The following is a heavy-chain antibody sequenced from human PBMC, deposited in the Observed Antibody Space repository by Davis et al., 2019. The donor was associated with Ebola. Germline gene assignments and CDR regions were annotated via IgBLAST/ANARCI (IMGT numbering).Heavy chain of an antibody. CDR3: ARDTVGGTMGY. CDR1: GGSISSGGYY. J-gene: IGHJ4*02. CDR2: IYYSGST. Sequence: PSETLSLTCTVSGGSISSGGYYWSWIRQHPGKGLEWIGYIYYSGSTYYNPSPKSRVTISVDTSKNQFSLKLSSVTAADTAVYYCARDTVGGTMGYWGQGTLVTVSS. V-gene: IGHV4-31*03. D-gene: IGHD1-26*01.